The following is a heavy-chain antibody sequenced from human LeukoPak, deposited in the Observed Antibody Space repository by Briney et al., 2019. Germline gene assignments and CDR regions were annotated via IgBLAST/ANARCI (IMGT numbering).Heavy chain of an antibody. J-gene: IGHJ4*02. CDR1: GFIFSNYA. D-gene: IGHD4-11*01. Sequence: GGSLRLSCAASGFIFSNYAMSWVRQAPGKGPEWVSGISGGGGGTYYADSVKGRFTISRANSKNTLYLQMKSLRVDDTAVYYCAKSVEHSNYRKFHDWSQGTLVTVSS. CDR2: ISGGGGGT. CDR3: AKSVEHSNYRKFHD. V-gene: IGHV3-23*01.